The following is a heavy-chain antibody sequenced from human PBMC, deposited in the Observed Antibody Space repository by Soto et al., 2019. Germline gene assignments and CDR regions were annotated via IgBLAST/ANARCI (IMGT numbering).Heavy chain of an antibody. Sequence: GGSXRLSCAASGFTFSSYGMHWVRQAPGKGLEWVAVISYDGSNKYYADSVKGRFTISRDNSKNTLYLQMNSLRAEDTAVYYCAKALRFHEQWLDTLQDYYYGMDVWGQGTTVTVSS. J-gene: IGHJ6*02. D-gene: IGHD6-19*01. CDR2: ISYDGSNK. V-gene: IGHV3-30*18. CDR1: GFTFSSYG. CDR3: AKALRFHEQWLDTLQDYYYGMDV.